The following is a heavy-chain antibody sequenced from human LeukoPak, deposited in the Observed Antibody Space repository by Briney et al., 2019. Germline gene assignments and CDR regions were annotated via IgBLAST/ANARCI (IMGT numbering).Heavy chain of an antibody. J-gene: IGHJ6*02. D-gene: IGHD5-18*01. CDR2: IVVGSGNT. Sequence: SVKVSCKASGFTFTSSAMQWVRQARGQRLEWIGWIVVGSGNTNYAQKFQERVTITRDMSTSTAYMELSSLRSEDTAVYYCAADSRARYSYGYSSVRIYYYYGMDVWGRGTTVTVSS. CDR3: AADSRARYSYGYSSVRIYYYYGMDV. V-gene: IGHV1-58*02. CDR1: GFTFTSSA.